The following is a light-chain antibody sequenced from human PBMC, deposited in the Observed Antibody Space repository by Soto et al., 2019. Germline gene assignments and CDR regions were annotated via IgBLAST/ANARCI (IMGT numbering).Light chain of an antibody. J-gene: IGKJ3*01. V-gene: IGKV3-20*01. Sequence: EIVLTQSPGTLSLSPGERATLSCRASESVSTSYLAWYQQKPGQAPRLLIYGASGRATGIPDRFSVSASGTDFTLTISRLEPEDFAVYYCRHYGTSALFGAGTKVDIK. CDR2: GAS. CDR1: ESVSTSY. CDR3: RHYGTSAL.